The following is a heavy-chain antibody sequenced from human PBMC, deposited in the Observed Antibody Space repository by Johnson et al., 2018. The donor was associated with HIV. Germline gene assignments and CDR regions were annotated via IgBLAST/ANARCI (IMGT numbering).Heavy chain of an antibody. Sequence: VQLVESGGGLVQPGRSLRLSCAASGFTFDDYAMHWVRQAPGKGLEWVSGISWNSGSIGYADSVKGRFTISRDNSKNTLSLQMNSLRAEDTALYYCANGESGWRGREAFDIWGQGTMVTVSS. J-gene: IGHJ3*02. CDR3: ANGESGWRGREAFDI. CDR1: GFTFDDYA. D-gene: IGHD6-19*01. CDR2: ISWNSGSI. V-gene: IGHV3-9*01.